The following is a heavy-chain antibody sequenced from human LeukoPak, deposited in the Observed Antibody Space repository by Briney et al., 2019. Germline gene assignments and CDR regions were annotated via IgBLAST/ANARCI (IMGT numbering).Heavy chain of an antibody. CDR1: GFTFSSYW. D-gene: IGHD2-2*01. J-gene: IGHJ4*02. CDR2: INSDGSST. CDR3: ASPYCSSTSCYVGPFF. V-gene: IGHV3-74*01. Sequence: GGSLRLYCAASGFTFSSYWMHWVRQAPGKGLVWVSRINSDGSSTSYADSVKGRFTISRDNAKNTLYLQMNSLRAEDTAVYYCASPYCSSTSCYVGPFFGGQGTLVTVSS.